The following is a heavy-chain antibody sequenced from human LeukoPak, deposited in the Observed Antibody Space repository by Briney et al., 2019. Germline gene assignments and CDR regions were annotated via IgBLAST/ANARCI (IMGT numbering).Heavy chain of an antibody. CDR2: INNDGSGT. D-gene: IGHD1-26*01. J-gene: IGHJ4*02. V-gene: IGHV3-74*01. Sequence: GGSLRLSCAASGFTFSNYWMHWVRQAPGKGLVWVSRINNDGSGTNYADSVKGRFTISRDNSKNTLYLQMNSLRAEDTDVYYCAKDLAGSGGYSFDYWGQGTLVTVSS. CDR1: GFTFSNYW. CDR3: AKDLAGSGGYSFDY.